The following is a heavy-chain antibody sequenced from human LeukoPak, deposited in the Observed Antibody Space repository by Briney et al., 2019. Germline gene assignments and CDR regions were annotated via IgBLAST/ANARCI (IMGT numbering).Heavy chain of an antibody. CDR3: AKGVGQAGALLIFLDY. Sequence: PGRSLRLSCAASGFTFSSYGMPWVRQAPGKGLEWVAVISYDGSNKYYADSVKGRFTISRDNSKNTLYLQMNSLRAEDTAVYYCAKGVGQAGALLIFLDYWGQGTLVTVSS. V-gene: IGHV3-30*18. CDR2: ISYDGSNK. D-gene: IGHD1-26*01. J-gene: IGHJ4*02. CDR1: GFTFSSYG.